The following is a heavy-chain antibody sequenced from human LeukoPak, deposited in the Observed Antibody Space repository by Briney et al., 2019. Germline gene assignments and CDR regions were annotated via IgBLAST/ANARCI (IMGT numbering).Heavy chain of an antibody. CDR1: GGTFSSYT. CDR3: ARDMVPAAIDVVRFDP. CDR2: IIPILGIA. D-gene: IGHD2-2*02. Sequence: SSVKVSCKASGGTFSSYTISWVRQAPGQGLEWIARIIPILGIANYAQKFQGRVTITADKSTSTAYMELSSLRSEDTAVYYCARDMVPAAIDVVRFDPWGQGTLVTVSS. V-gene: IGHV1-69*04. J-gene: IGHJ5*02.